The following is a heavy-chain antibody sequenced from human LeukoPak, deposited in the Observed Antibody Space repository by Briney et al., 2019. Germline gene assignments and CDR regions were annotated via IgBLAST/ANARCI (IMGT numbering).Heavy chain of an antibody. CDR2: IYYSGST. Sequence: TLSLTCTVSGGSISSGGYYWSWIRQHPGKGLEWIGCIYYSGSTYYNPSLKSRVTISVDTSKNQFSLKLSSVTAADTAVYYCARYSITSYSYGGWGQGTLVTVSS. D-gene: IGHD5-18*01. J-gene: IGHJ4*02. V-gene: IGHV4-31*03. CDR1: GGSISSGGYY. CDR3: ARYSITSYSYGG.